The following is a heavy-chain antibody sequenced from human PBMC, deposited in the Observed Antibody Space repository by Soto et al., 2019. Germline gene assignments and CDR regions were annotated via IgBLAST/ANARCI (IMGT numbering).Heavy chain of an antibody. J-gene: IGHJ4*02. CDR2: TRNKVDSYTT. D-gene: IGHD1-26*01. Sequence: EVQLVESGGDLVQPGGSLRLSCAASGFTFSDHYMEWDRQAPGKGLEWVGRTRNKVDSYTTEYAASVRGRFTISRDDSKTSLYLQMNSLKTEDTAVYYCATGTVGAMDYWGQGTLVTVSS. CDR3: ATGTVGAMDY. V-gene: IGHV3-72*01. CDR1: GFTFSDHY.